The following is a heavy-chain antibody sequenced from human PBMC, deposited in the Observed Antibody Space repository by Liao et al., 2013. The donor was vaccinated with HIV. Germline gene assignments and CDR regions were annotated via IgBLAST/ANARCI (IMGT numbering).Heavy chain of an antibody. V-gene: IGHV4-39*07. CDR2: IYYSGST. D-gene: IGHD3-10*01. CDR3: ARSSGGLLWFGELYFDY. J-gene: IGHJ4*02. CDR1: GGSISSSSYY. Sequence: QLQLQESGPGLVKPSETLSLTCTVSGGSISSSSYYWGWIRQPPGKGLEWIGSIYYSGSTYYNPSLKSRVTISVDTSKNQFSLKLSSVTAADTAVYYCARSSGGLLWFGELYFDYWGQGTLVTVSS.